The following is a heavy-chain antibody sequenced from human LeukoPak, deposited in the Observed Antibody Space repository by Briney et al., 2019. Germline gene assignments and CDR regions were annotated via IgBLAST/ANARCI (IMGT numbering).Heavy chain of an antibody. CDR1: GFAFSDYG. CDR2: ISYDGSNA. Sequence: GRSLRLSCAVSGFAFSDYGMHWVRQAPGKGLEWVAVISYDGSNAYYADSVKGRFTISRDNAKNSLYLQMNSLRAEDTAVYYCARDVRYCSSTSCVRGAFDIWGQGTMVTVSS. D-gene: IGHD2-2*01. CDR3: ARDVRYCSSTSCVRGAFDI. V-gene: IGHV3-30*03. J-gene: IGHJ3*02.